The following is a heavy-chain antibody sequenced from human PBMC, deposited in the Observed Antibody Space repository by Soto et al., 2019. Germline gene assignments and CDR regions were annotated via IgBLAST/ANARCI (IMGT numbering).Heavy chain of an antibody. V-gene: IGHV1-18*01. CDR2: ISAYNGNT. CDR1: GGTFSSYA. Sequence: QVQLVQSGAEVKKPGSSVKVSCKASGGTFSSYAISWVRQAPGQGLEWMGGISAYNGNTNYAQKLQGRVTMTTDTSTSTAYMELRSLRSDDTAVYYCARESVVVVAADYYYYGMDVWGQGTTVTVSS. J-gene: IGHJ6*02. CDR3: ARESVVVVAADYYYYGMDV. D-gene: IGHD2-15*01.